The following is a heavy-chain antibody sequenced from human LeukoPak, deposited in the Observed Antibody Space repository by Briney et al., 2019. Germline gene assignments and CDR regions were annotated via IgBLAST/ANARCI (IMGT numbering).Heavy chain of an antibody. CDR1: GFTVSSNY. CDR2: IYSGGNT. V-gene: IGHV3-53*01. Sequence: GGSPRLSCAASGFTVSSNYMSWVRQAPGKGLEWVSVIYSGGNTYYADSVKGRFTISRDNSKNMLYLQMNSLRAEDTAVYYCARSYCSGGSCFPTYFQHWGQGTLVTVSS. CDR3: ARSYCSGGSCFPTYFQH. D-gene: IGHD2-15*01. J-gene: IGHJ1*01.